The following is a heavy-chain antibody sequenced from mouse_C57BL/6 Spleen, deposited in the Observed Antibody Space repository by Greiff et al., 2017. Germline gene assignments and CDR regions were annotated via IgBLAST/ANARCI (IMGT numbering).Heavy chain of an antibody. CDR3: ARSGGITTVVAWFAY. CDR2: INPNYGTT. J-gene: IGHJ3*01. D-gene: IGHD1-1*01. Sequence: VQLQQSGPELVKPGASVKISCKASGYSFTDYNMNWVKQSNGKSLEWIGVINPNYGTTSYNQKFKGKATLTVDQSSSTAYMQLNSLTSEDSAVYYGARSGGITTVVAWFAYWGQGTLVTVSA. V-gene: IGHV1-39*01. CDR1: GYSFTDYN.